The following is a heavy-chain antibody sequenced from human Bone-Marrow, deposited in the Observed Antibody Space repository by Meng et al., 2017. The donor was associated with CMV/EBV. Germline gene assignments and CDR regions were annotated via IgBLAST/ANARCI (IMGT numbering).Heavy chain of an antibody. D-gene: IGHD3-10*01. CDR1: DGSISNYY. J-gene: IGHJ4*02. V-gene: IGHV4-59*01. CDR2: IYYTGST. CDR3: ARGGVYYYGSGTYYPLDY. Sequence: GSLRLSRTVSDGSISNYYWNWIRQPPGKGLEWIGYIYYTGSTNYNPSLKSRVTISLDTSKNQFSLKLSSVTAADTAVYYCARGGVYYYGSGTYYPLDYWGQGTLVTVSS.